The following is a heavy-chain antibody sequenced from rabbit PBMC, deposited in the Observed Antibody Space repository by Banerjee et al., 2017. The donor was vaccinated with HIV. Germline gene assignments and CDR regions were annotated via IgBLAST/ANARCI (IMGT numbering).Heavy chain of an antibody. CDR2: ITYGGSA. D-gene: IGHD4-1*01. CDR1: GFDFSSYG. V-gene: IGHV1S29*01. J-gene: IGHJ4*01. Sequence: QEQLKESGGGLVQPGGSLKLSCKASGFDFSSYGVSWVRQAPGKGLEWIGYITYGGSAYYASWVKGRFTISRDNAQNTVSLQLNSLTAADTASYFCARDLAGVIGWNFNLWGQGTLVTVS. CDR3: ARDLAGVIGWNFNL.